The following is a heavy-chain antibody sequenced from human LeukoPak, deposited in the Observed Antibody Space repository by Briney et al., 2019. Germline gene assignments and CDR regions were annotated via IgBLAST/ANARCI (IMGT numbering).Heavy chain of an antibody. CDR1: GGSLSGYY. D-gene: IGHD2-15*01. V-gene: IGHV4-34*01. CDR3: ARALGGYCSGGSCYGGLWYYYYMDV. J-gene: IGHJ6*03. Sequence: SETLSLTCAVYGGSLSGYYWSWIRQPPGKGLEWIGEINHSGSTNYNPSLKSRVTISVDTSKNQFSLKLSSVTAADTAVYYCARALGGYCSGGSCYGGLWYYYYMDVWGKGTTVTVSS. CDR2: INHSGST.